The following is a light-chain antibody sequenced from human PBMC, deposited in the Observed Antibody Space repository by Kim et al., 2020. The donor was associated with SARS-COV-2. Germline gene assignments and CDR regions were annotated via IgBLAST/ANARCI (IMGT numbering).Light chain of an antibody. CDR1: QSVSSSH. V-gene: IGKV3-20*01. CDR3: QHYGSSPRT. J-gene: IGKJ1*01. CDR2: GAS. Sequence: EFILTQSPGTLSLSPGERATLSCRASQSVSSSHLAWYQQKPGQTPRLLIYGASNRATGIPGRFSGSGSGTDFTLIIDRLEPEDFAVYYCQHYGSSPRTFGQGTKVDIK.